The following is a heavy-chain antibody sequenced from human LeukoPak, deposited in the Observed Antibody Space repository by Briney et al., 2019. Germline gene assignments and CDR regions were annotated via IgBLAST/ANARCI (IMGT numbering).Heavy chain of an antibody. J-gene: IGHJ4*02. Sequence: SETLSLTCSVSGGSISSSRSYWGWIRQTPGKGLEWVGSIYYNRDTYYNPSFKSRVSMSVDTAKNQISLILTSVTAADTAVYYCARVISSGSYYTPGFDYWGQGTLVTVSS. D-gene: IGHD3-10*01. CDR2: IYYNRDT. V-gene: IGHV4-39*07. CDR1: GGSISSSRSY. CDR3: ARVISSGSYYTPGFDY.